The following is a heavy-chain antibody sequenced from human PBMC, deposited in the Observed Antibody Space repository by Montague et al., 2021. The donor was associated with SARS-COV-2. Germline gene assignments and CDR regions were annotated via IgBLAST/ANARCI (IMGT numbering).Heavy chain of an antibody. CDR1: GDSVSSITAA. J-gene: IGHJ4*02. CDR2: TCFRSEWNY. Sequence: CAISGDSVSSITAACNWERQSPSIGPDRLGRTCFRSEWNYDYAVSVKSRMTISPDTSKNQFSLQLSSVTPEDRAVYYCARDPRYSLSWSFDYWGRGTLVTVSS. V-gene: IGHV6-1*01. CDR3: ARDPRYSLSWSFDY. D-gene: IGHD6-13*01.